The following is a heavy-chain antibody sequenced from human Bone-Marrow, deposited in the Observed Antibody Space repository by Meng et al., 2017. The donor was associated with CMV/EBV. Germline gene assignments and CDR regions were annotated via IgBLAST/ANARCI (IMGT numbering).Heavy chain of an antibody. CDR3: ARDGRDCSSTSCYQPVYYYGMDV. V-gene: IGHV4-39*07. CDR1: GGSISSSSYY. D-gene: IGHD2-2*01. J-gene: IGHJ6*02. Sequence: SETLSLTCTVSGGSISSSSYYWGWIRQPPGKGLEWIGEINHSGSTNYNPSLKSRVTISVDTSENQFSLKLSSVTAADTAVYYCARDGRDCSSTSCYQPVYYYGMDVWGQGTTVTVSS. CDR2: INHSGST.